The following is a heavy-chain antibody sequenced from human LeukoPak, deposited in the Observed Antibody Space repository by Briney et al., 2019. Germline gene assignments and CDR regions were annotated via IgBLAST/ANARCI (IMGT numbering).Heavy chain of an antibody. Sequence: GGSLRLSCAASGFTFSRYSMNWVRQAPGKGLEWVSSISSSSSHIYYADSVTGRFTVSRDNAKNSLYLQMNSLRAGDTAVYYCARDVSSVDYWGQGTLVTVSS. D-gene: IGHD5/OR15-5a*01. J-gene: IGHJ4*02. CDR2: ISSSSSHI. V-gene: IGHV3-21*01. CDR1: GFTFSRYS. CDR3: ARDVSSVDY.